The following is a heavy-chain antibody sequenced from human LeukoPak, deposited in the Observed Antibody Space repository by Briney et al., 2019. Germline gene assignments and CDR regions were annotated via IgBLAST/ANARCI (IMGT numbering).Heavy chain of an antibody. CDR3: ATLYSSSWYMGHLRPRSDAFDI. Sequence: SETLSLTCTVSGGSICSSSYYWSWIRQPPGKGLEWIGYIYYSGSTNYNPSLKSRVTISVDTSKNQFSLKLSSVTAADTAVYYCATLYSSSWYMGHLRPRSDAFDIWGQGTMVTVSS. CDR1: GGSICSSSYY. J-gene: IGHJ3*02. V-gene: IGHV4-61*01. CDR2: IYYSGST. D-gene: IGHD6-13*01.